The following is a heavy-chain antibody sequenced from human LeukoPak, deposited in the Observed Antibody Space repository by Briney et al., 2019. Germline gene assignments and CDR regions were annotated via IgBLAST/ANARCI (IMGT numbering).Heavy chain of an antibody. J-gene: IGHJ3*02. V-gene: IGHV3-21*01. D-gene: IGHD3-22*01. CDR3: ASMHLAGNYYDSGGSPDTFDI. Sequence: KPGGSLRLSCAASGFMFSSYSMSWVRQAPGKALEWVSCISSSSSFVYYADSVKGRFTISRDNDKNSLYLQMNSLRAEDTAMYFCASMHLAGNYYDSGGSPDTFDIWGQGTMVTVSS. CDR2: ISSSSSFV. CDR1: GFMFSSYS.